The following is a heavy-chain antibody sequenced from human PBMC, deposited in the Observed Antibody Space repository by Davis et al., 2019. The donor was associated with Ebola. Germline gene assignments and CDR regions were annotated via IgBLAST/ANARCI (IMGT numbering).Heavy chain of an antibody. D-gene: IGHD1-14*01. J-gene: IGHJ4*02. CDR1: GGSISSGGYS. CDR3: ARESAPGMIDY. V-gene: IGHV4-30-2*01. Sequence: PSETLSLTCAVSGGSISSGGYSWSWIRQPPGKGLEWIGYIYHSGSTYYNPSLKSRVTISVDRSKNQFSLKLSSVTAADTAVYYCARESAPGMIDYWGQGTLVTVSS. CDR2: IYHSGST.